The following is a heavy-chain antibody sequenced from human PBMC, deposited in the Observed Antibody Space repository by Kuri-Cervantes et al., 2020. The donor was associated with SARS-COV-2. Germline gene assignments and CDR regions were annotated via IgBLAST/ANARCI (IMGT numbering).Heavy chain of an antibody. CDR3: ARGHSSNWDVIDY. CDR1: GFTFRSCA. V-gene: IGHV3-64*02. D-gene: IGHD6-13*01. J-gene: IGHJ4*02. Sequence: GESLKISCAASGFTFRSCAMHWVRQAPGKGLEFVSVISSSGGTTYYADSVKGRSTISRDNSKNTLYLQMGCLRAEDMAVYYCARGHSSNWDVIDYWGQGTLVTVSS. CDR2: ISSSGGTT.